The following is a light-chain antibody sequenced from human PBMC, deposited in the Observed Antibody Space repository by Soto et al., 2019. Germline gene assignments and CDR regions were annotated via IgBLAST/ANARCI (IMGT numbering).Light chain of an antibody. Sequence: DIHMTQSPYSLSGYVGDSVAITCLVSHGIRSYLGWHQKIPGEAPKLLFSIAYILQRGVPSRFSGSGSGTDSVLTISRLQPEDAATYCRQHRESMPITFGQGTRLAI. CDR3: QHRESMPIT. CDR2: IAY. V-gene: IGKV1-9*01. J-gene: IGKJ5*01. CDR1: HGIRSY.